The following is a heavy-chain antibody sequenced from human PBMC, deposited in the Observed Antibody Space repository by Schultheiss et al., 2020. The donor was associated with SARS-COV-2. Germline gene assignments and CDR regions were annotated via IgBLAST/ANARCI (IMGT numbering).Heavy chain of an antibody. CDR3: ARLGRDGYNRYYYYGMDV. D-gene: IGHD5-24*01. CDR2: LYYSGST. V-gene: IGHV4-39*01. J-gene: IGHJ6*02. CDR1: GGSISNSSYY. Sequence: SETLSLTCTVSGGSISNSSYYWGWIRQPPGKGLEWIGSLYYSGSTYYNPSLKSRVTISVDTSKNQFSLKLSSVTAADTAVYYCARLGRDGYNRYYYYGMDVWGQGTTVTVSS.